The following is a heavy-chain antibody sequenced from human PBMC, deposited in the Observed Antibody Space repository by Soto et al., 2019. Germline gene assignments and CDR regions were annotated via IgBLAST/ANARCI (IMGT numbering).Heavy chain of an antibody. V-gene: IGHV4-30-2*01. CDR2: IYHSGST. J-gene: IGHJ4*02. CDR1: GGSISSGGYS. D-gene: IGHD3-22*01. Sequence: SETLSLTCAVSGGSISSGGYSWSWIRQPPGKGLERIGYIYHSGSTYYNPSLKSRVTISVDRSKNQFSLKLSSVTAADTAVYYCARSNYYDSSGYWAFDYWGQGTLVTVSS. CDR3: ARSNYYDSSGYWAFDY.